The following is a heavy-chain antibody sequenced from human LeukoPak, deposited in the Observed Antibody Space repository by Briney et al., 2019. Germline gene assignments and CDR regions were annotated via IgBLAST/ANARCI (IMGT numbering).Heavy chain of an antibody. CDR2: IGTAGGT. V-gene: IGHV3-13*01. J-gene: IGHJ4*02. CDR3: ARGDSGWYPSQPFDY. Sequence: PGGSLRLSCAASGFTFSSYDMHWVHQATGKGLEWVSAIGTAGGTYYPGSVKGRFTISRENAKNSLYLQMNSLRAGDTAVYYCARGDSGWYPSQPFDYWGQGTLVTVSS. CDR1: GFTFSSYD. D-gene: IGHD6-19*01.